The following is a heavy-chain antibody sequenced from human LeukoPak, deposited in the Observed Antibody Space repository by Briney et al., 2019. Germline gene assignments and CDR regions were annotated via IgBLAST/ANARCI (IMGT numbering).Heavy chain of an antibody. CDR3: TTRSTGYDHLLDY. CDR2: IKSKTDGETI. D-gene: IGHD5-12*01. CDR1: GFTLDIAW. Sequence: GGSLRLSCAASGFTLDIAWMSWVRQAPGKGLEWVGRIKSKTDGETIDYAAPVKGRFTVSRDDSKNTLYLQMNNLKSEDTAVYYCTTRSTGYDHLLDYWGQGTLVTVSS. J-gene: IGHJ4*02. V-gene: IGHV3-15*01.